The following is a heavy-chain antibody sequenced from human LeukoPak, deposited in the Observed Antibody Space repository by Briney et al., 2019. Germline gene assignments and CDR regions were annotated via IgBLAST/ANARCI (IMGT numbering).Heavy chain of an antibody. Sequence: PGGSLRLSCSASGFTFSTYTMHWVRQAPGKGLEYVSAISSKGGSTYYADSVKGRFTISRDNSKNTLYLQMNSLRAEDTAVFYCARSLWPEDYWGQGTLVTVSS. D-gene: IGHD2-21*01. V-gene: IGHV3-64*04. J-gene: IGHJ4*02. CDR2: ISSKGGST. CDR3: ARSLWPEDY. CDR1: GFTFSTYT.